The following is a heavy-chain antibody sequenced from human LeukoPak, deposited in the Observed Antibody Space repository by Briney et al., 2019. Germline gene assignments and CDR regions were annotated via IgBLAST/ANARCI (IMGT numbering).Heavy chain of an antibody. J-gene: IGHJ4*02. D-gene: IGHD6-19*01. CDR1: GFTFSTYG. CDR2: ISGSSDAT. Sequence: GGSLRLSCAASGFTFSTYGMSWVRQAPGKGLEWVSAISGSSDATFYADSVKGRFTISRDISKNTLFLQMSSLRAEDTAVYYCAKDLDGSGMYGGIDSWGQGTLVIVSS. V-gene: IGHV3-23*01. CDR3: AKDLDGSGMYGGIDS.